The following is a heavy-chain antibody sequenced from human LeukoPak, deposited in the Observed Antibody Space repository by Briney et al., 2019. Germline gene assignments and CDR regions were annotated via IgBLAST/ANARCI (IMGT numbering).Heavy chain of an antibody. D-gene: IGHD3-22*01. CDR2: IYHSGNT. V-gene: IGHV4-4*02. CDR3: TTIYYYDTTGYYWRGFDY. Sequence: PSGTLSLTCAVSGGSISNSNWWSWVRQPPGKGLEWIGEIYHSGNTNYNPSLKSRVTLTVDTSKYQFSLELNSVTAADTALYFFTTIYYYDTTGYYWRGFDYWGQGAIVTVSS. CDR1: GGSISNSNW. J-gene: IGHJ4*02.